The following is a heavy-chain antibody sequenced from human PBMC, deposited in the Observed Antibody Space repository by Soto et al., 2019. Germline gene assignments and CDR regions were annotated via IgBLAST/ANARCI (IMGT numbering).Heavy chain of an antibody. V-gene: IGHV2-5*01. D-gene: IGHD6-19*01. CDR1: GFSLSTSGLG. J-gene: IGHJ4*02. CDR2: IYWNDDK. CDR3: AHRPSGWYLFDY. Sequence: QITLKESGPTLVRPTQTLTLPCTFSGFSLSTSGLGVGWIRQPPGKALEGLALIYWNDDKRYSPSLKARLTITKDTSKNQVVLTMTNMDPVDTATYYCAHRPSGWYLFDYWGQGTLVTVSS.